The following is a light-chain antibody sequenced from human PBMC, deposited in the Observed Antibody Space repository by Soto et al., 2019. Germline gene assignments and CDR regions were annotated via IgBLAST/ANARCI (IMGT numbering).Light chain of an antibody. CDR2: HVT. CDR1: SSDIGHYDY. Sequence: QSALTQPASVSGSPGQSITISCTGTSSDIGHYDYVSWYQQHPGKAPKLMIYHVTYRPSGVSNRYSGSKSGNSASLTISGLQAVDEADYYCCSLTTSHTYVFGIGTKLTVL. J-gene: IGLJ1*01. CDR3: CSLTTSHTYV. V-gene: IGLV2-14*03.